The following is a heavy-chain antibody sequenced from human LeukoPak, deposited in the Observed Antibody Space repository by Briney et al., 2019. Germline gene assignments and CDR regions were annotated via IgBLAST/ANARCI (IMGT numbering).Heavy chain of an antibody. CDR1: GGSFSGYY. CDR3: ARPMYSSGWSTFDY. V-gene: IGHV4-34*01. CDR2: INQSGST. Sequence: SETLSLTCAVYGGSFSGYYWSWIRQPPGKGLEWIGEINQSGSTNYNPSLKSRVTISVDTSKNQFSLKLSSVTAADTAVYYCARPMYSSGWSTFDYWGQGTLVTVSS. J-gene: IGHJ4*02. D-gene: IGHD6-19*01.